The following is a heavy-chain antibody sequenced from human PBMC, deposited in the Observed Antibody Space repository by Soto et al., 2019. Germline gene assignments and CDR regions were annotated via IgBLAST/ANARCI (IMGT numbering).Heavy chain of an antibody. Sequence: EVQLLESGGGLVQPGGSLRLSCAASGFTFSSYAMSWVRQAPGKGLEWVSAISGSGGSTYYADSVKGRFTISRDNSKNTLYLQMNSLSAEDTAVYYCARDLSRAAVACSTFDLAWYFYLLGRGTLVTVSS. CDR2: ISGSGGST. V-gene: IGHV3-23*01. D-gene: IGHD6-13*01. CDR3: ARDLSRAAVACSTFDLAWYFYL. CDR1: GFTFSSYA. J-gene: IGHJ2*01.